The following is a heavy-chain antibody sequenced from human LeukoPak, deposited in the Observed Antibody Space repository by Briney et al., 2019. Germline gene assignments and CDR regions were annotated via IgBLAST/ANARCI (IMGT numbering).Heavy chain of an antibody. CDR1: GGSISSYY. CDR2: IYTSGGT. D-gene: IGHD5-12*01. V-gene: IGHV4-4*09. Sequence: SETLSLTCTVSGGSISSYYWSWIRQPPGEGLEWIGYIYTSGGTNYNPSLKSRVTISVDTSKNQFSLKLTSVTAADTAVYYCAKSPRGYSESGLDYWGQGTLVTVSS. CDR3: AKSPRGYSESGLDY. J-gene: IGHJ4*02.